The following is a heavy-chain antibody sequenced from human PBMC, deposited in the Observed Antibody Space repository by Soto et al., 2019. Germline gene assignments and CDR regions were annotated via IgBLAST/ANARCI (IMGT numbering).Heavy chain of an antibody. V-gene: IGHV3-23*01. CDR1: GLPFSGYA. Sequence: PVRSLRLSRRAAGLPFSGYAICWVLTTPRKGLGGVSAISGSGGSTYYADSVKGRFTIARDNSKNTLYLQMNSLRTEDTAVYYCASDSSGWYSFGGVVDYWGQGTLVTVSS. CDR2: ISGSGGST. CDR3: ASDSSGWYSFGGVVDY. D-gene: IGHD6-19*01. J-gene: IGHJ4*02.